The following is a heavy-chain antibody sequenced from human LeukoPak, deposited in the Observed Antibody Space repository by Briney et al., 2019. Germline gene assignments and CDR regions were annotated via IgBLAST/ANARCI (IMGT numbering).Heavy chain of an antibody. CDR1: GFTFSSYA. CDR2: ISYDGSNK. Sequence: PGGSLRLSCAASGFTFSSYAMHWVRQAPGKGLEWGAVISYDGSNKYYADSVKGRFTISRDNSKNTLYLQMNSLRAEDTPVYYCARVRKDCSGGSCYSGYYYYYGMDVWGQGTTVTVSS. CDR3: ARVRKDCSGGSCYSGYYYYYGMDV. D-gene: IGHD2-15*01. J-gene: IGHJ6*02. V-gene: IGHV3-30-3*01.